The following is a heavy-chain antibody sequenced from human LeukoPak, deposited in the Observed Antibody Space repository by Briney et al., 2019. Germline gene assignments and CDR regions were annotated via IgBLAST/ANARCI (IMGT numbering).Heavy chain of an antibody. V-gene: IGHV3-23*05. Sequence: GGSLRLSCAASGFTFNTYAITWVRQAPGKGLEWVSSIATSGNTYYADSVRGRFTISRENSGNTVFLQMNGLRVEDTATYYCARGDIGERGSTDAWGQGTLVTVSS. CDR2: IATSGNT. D-gene: IGHD2-15*01. CDR3: ARGDIGERGSTDA. CDR1: GFTFNTYA. J-gene: IGHJ5*02.